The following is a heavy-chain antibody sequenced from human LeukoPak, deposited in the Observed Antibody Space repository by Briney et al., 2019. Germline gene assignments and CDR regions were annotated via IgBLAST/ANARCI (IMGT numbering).Heavy chain of an antibody. Sequence: SETLSLTCTVSGGSISSSIYYWGWIRQPPGKGLEWIGEINHSGSTNYNPSLKSRVTISVDTSKNQFSLKLSSVTAADTAVYYCARRDSSCLFDYWGQRTLVTVSP. CDR1: GGSISSSIYY. CDR2: INHSGST. V-gene: IGHV4-39*07. D-gene: IGHD6-13*01. CDR3: ARRDSSCLFDY. J-gene: IGHJ4*02.